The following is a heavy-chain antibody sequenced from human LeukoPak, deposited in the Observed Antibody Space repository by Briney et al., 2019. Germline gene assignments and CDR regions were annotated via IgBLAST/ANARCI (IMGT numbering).Heavy chain of an antibody. D-gene: IGHD6-13*01. CDR1: GYTFTSYY. V-gene: IGHV1-46*01. Sequence: ALVKVSCKASGYTFTSYYIHWVRQAPGQGLEWMGIINPSGGSTSYAQQFQGRVTMTRDTSTSTVHMELSSLRSEDTAVYYCARVFAAAGTGAIGYWGQGTLVTVSS. J-gene: IGHJ4*02. CDR3: ARVFAAAGTGAIGY. CDR2: INPSGGST.